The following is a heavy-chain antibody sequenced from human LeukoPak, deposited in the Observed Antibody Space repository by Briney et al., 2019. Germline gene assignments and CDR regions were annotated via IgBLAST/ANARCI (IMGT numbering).Heavy chain of an antibody. CDR1: GFTFSNNW. J-gene: IGHJ4*02. CDR2: INSDGSSI. CDR3: AGMAYYYDSSGYYYRERARYYFDY. D-gene: IGHD3-22*01. Sequence: GGSLRLSCAASGFTFSNNWMHWVRQAPGKGLVWVSRINSDGSSISNVDSVKGRFTISRDNAKNMLYLQMNSLRAEDTAVYYCAGMAYYYDSSGYYYRERARYYFDYWGQGTLVTVSS. V-gene: IGHV3-74*01.